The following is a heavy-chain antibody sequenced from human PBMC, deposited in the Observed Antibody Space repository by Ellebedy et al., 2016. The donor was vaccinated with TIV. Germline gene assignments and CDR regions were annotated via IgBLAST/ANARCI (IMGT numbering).Heavy chain of an antibody. V-gene: IGHV3-48*04. CDR1: GFTFSSYS. J-gene: IGHJ6*02. Sequence: GGSLRLSCAASGFTFSSYSFNWVRQAPGKGLEWVSYISSSSSTIYYADSVKGRFTISRDNAKNSLYLQMNSLRAEDTAVYYCARGGGYHNMDPWGQGTTVTVSS. D-gene: IGHD3-10*01. CDR2: ISSSSSTI. CDR3: ARGGGYHNMDP.